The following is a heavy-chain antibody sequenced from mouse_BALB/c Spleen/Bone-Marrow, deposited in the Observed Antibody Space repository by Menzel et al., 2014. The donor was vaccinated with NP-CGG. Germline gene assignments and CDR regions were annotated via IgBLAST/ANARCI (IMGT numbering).Heavy chain of an antibody. CDR2: ISSVCSTI. J-gene: IGHJ2*01. CDR3: TRGGNWDDFDY. V-gene: IGHV5-17*02. D-gene: IGHD4-1*01. Sequence: EVQLQQSGGGLVQPGGSRKLSCAASGFTFSSFGMHWVRQAPEKGLEWVAYISSVCSTIFYADTVKGRFTVSRDNPKNTLFLQMTSPRSEDTAMYYCTRGGNWDDFDYWGQGTTLTVSS. CDR1: GFTFSSFG.